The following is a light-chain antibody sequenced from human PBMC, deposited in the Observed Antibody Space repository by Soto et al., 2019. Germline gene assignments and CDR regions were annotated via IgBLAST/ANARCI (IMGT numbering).Light chain of an antibody. CDR1: QSVSSN. CDR2: GAS. Sequence: EIVMTQSPATLSVSPWERATLSCRGSQSVSSNLAWYQQKPGQAPRLLIYGASTRATGIPARFSGSGSGTEFTLTISSLQSEDFAVYYCQQYNKWPLTFGGGTKVEIK. V-gene: IGKV3-15*01. CDR3: QQYNKWPLT. J-gene: IGKJ4*01.